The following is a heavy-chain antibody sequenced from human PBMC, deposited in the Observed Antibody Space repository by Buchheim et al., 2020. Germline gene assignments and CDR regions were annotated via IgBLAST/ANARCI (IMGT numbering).Heavy chain of an antibody. Sequence: EVQLVESGGGLVQPGGSLRLSCTTSGFTFSSYWMHWVRQAPGKGLVWVSRINSDGSIRSYADSVRGRFTISRDNARNTLYRQMNDLRAEDTAVYYCASSTITETYGTALDSWGQGTL. CDR3: ASSTITETYGTALDS. J-gene: IGHJ4*02. CDR1: GFTFSSYW. V-gene: IGHV3-74*01. CDR2: INSDGSIR. D-gene: IGHD3-3*01.